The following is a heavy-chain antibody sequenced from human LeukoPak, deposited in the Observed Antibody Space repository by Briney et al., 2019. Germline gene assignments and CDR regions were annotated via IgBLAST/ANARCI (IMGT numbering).Heavy chain of an antibody. Sequence: GGSLRLACAASGFTLSNYERKWGRQARGKGLEWVSYISSGGRRKQYADSVNGRFPTSRANAEHSLYVQMHGLSAEDTAVYYCARGGYCGSSICYWYNAFDLWGQGPMVTVSS. D-gene: IGHD2-2*01. CDR2: ISSGGRRK. CDR1: GFTLSNYE. CDR3: ARGGYCGSSICYWYNAFDL. V-gene: IGHV3-48*03. J-gene: IGHJ3*01.